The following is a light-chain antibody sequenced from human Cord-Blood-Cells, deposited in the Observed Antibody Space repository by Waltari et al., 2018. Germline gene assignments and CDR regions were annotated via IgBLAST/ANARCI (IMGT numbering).Light chain of an antibody. CDR1: PSISIS. V-gene: IGKV1-39*01. CDR3: QQSYSSPRT. CDR2: AAA. J-gene: IGKJ1*01. Sequence: DIQLTQSPSSLSASVGDRVTITCRTGPSISISLNWYQQKPGKAPKLLFYAAASLESWVPARCMGHGSGTDFTLTLSSVQPEDFATYYCQQSYSSPRTFGQGTKVEMK.